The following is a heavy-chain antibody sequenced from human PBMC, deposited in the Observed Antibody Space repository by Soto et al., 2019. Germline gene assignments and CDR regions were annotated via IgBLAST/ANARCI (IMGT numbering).Heavy chain of an antibody. CDR3: ATELSYNSGRPFDY. J-gene: IGHJ4*02. CDR1: GFAFSSSA. CDR2: ISASGGAT. V-gene: IGHV3-23*01. Sequence: EVQLLESGGGLVQPGGSLRLSCAASGFAFSSSAMTCVRQAPGKGLEWVSSISASGGATFYTDSVKGRFTVSRHNSKNTLYLQMNSLRAEDTALYYCATELSYNSGRPFDYWGQGTLVTVSS. D-gene: IGHD3-10*01.